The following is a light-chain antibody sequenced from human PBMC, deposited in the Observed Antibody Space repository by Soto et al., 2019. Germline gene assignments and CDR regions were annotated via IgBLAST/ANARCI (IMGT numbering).Light chain of an antibody. J-gene: IGKJ2*01. V-gene: IGKV3-20*01. CDR2: GAS. CDR1: QSVTSDF. Sequence: EIVLTQSPGTLSLSPGERATLSCRASQSVTSDFLAWYQQKPGQAPRLLIYGASTRAAGAPDRFSGRGSGTDFTRTITTLDSEDFSVYYCQQYGLSSRMFTFGQGTKLGV. CDR3: QQYGLSSRMFT.